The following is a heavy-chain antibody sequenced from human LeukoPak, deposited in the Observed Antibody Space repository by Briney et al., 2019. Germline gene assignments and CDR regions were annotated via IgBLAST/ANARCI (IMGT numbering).Heavy chain of an antibody. D-gene: IGHD3-3*01. Sequence: GGSLRLSCAASGFTFSSSAMHWVRQAPGKGLEYVSAISSNGVSTYYANSVKGRFTISRDNSKNTLYLRMGSLRAEDMAVYYCARGAVFWSGYQDYWGQGTLVTVS. CDR3: ARGAVFWSGYQDY. J-gene: IGHJ4*02. CDR2: ISSNGVST. V-gene: IGHV3-64*01. CDR1: GFTFSSSA.